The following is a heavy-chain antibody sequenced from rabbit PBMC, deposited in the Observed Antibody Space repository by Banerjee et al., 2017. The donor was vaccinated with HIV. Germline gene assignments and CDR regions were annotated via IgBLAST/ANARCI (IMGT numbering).Heavy chain of an antibody. V-gene: IGHV1S43*01. CDR2: IYTGSSGRT. CDR1: GIDFSSYYY. Sequence: QQQLEESGGGLVKPGGTLTLTCKASGIDFSSYYYMCWVRQAPGKGLEWIACIYTGSSGRTYYASWAKGRFTISSNNAQNTVDLQMNSLTAADTATYFCARAGSSYATGAFDPWGPGTLVTVS. J-gene: IGHJ2*01. D-gene: IGHD8-1*01. CDR3: ARAGSSYATGAFDP.